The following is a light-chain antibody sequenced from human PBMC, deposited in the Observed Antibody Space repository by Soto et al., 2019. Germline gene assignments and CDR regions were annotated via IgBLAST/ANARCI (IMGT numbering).Light chain of an antibody. V-gene: IGKV1-5*03. J-gene: IGKJ1*01. CDR2: KAS. Sequence: DIQMTQSPSTLSASVGDRVTITCRASQSISYWLAWYQQKPGKAPNLLIYKASSLKSGVPSRFSGSGSGTEFTLTISSLQADVFATYHCQQYNLYSWTFGQGSRVDIK. CDR3: QQYNLYSWT. CDR1: QSISYW.